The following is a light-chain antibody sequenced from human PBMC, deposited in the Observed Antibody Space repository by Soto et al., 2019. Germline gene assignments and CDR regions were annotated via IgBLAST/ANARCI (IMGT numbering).Light chain of an antibody. CDR3: QQYKSYSWT. V-gene: IGKV1-5*01. CDR1: QAINNW. CDR2: DAS. Sequence: DVQMTQSPSTLSATVGDRVTITCRASQAINNWLAWYQQRPGKAPKVLIYDASSLKSGAPSRFSGSGSGTEFTLTISSLQPDDFATYYCQQYKSYSWTFGQGTKVDI. J-gene: IGKJ1*01.